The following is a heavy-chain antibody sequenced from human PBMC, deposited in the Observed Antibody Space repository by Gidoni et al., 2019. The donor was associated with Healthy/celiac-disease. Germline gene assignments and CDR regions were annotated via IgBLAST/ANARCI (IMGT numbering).Heavy chain of an antibody. CDR3: AHGGSYSSSWYVDGYYFDY. V-gene: IGHV2-5*02. D-gene: IGHD6-13*01. CDR2: IYWDDDK. CDR1: GFSLRTSGVG. Sequence: QITLTESGPTLVKPTQTLTLTCTFSGFSLRTSGVGVGWIRQPPGKALEWLALIYWDDDKRYSTSLKSRRTITKDTSKNQVVLTMTNMDPVDTATYYCAHGGSYSSSWYVDGYYFDYWGQGTLVTVSS. J-gene: IGHJ4*02.